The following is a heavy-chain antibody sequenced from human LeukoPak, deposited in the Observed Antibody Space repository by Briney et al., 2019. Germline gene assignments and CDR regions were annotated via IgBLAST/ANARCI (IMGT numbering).Heavy chain of an antibody. CDR2: ISSSSSYI. CDR3: ARDTYCGGDCYSNYFDY. J-gene: IGHJ4*02. V-gene: IGHV3-21*01. D-gene: IGHD2-21*02. CDR1: GFTFSSYG. Sequence: GGSLRLSCAASGFTFSSYGMNWVRQAPGKGLEWVSSISSSSSYIYYADSVKGRFTISRDNAKNSLYLQMDSLRAEDTAVYYCARDTYCGGDCYSNYFDYWGQGSQVTVSS.